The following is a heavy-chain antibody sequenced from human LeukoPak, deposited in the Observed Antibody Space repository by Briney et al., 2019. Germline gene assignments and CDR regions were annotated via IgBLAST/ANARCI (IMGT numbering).Heavy chain of an antibody. CDR3: ARAGVVVAPIDY. V-gene: IGHV3-30*01. CDR1: GFTFSSYA. Sequence: GGSLRLSCAASGFTFSSYAMHWVRQAPGKGLEWVAVISYDGSNKYYADSVKGRFTISRDNSKNTLYLQMDSLRAEDTAVYYCARAGVVVAPIDYWGQGTLVTVSS. CDR2: ISYDGSNK. D-gene: IGHD2-15*01. J-gene: IGHJ4*02.